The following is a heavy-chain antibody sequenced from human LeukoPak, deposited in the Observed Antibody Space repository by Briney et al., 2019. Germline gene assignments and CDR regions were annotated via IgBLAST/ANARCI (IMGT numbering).Heavy chain of an antibody. D-gene: IGHD5-24*01. CDR2: IGASGGNT. Sequence: GGSLRLSCATCGFTFTHYAMSWVRQAPGKGLEWVSAIGASGGNTYYADSVKGRFTISRDNPKNMLYLQMNSLRAEDTAVYYCAKDRIKDGYNDYWGQGILVTVSS. CDR3: AKDRIKDGYNDY. V-gene: IGHV3-23*01. J-gene: IGHJ4*02. CDR1: GFTFTHYA.